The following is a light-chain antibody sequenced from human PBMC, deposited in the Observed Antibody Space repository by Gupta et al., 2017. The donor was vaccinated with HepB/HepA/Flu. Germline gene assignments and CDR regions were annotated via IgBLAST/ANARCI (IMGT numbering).Light chain of an antibody. CDR1: QSISSY. CDR2: AAS. Sequence: DIQMTQSPSSLSASVGDRVTITCRASQSISSYLNWYQQKPGKAPKLLIYAASRVKSGVPSRFSGSGSGTDFTLTISRLQPEEFATYYCQQSYSTPWTFGQGTKVEIK. J-gene: IGKJ1*01. CDR3: QQSYSTPWT. V-gene: IGKV1-39*01.